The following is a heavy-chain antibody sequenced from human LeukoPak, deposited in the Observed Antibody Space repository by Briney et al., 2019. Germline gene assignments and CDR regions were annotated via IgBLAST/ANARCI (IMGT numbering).Heavy chain of an antibody. CDR3: ANLLDPYSSGRVLRDY. Sequence: GGSLRLSCAASGFTFSSYGMHWVRQAPGKGLEWVAFIRYDGSNKYYADSVKGRFTIFRDNSKNTLYLQMNSLRAEDTAVYYCANLLDPYSSGRVLRDYWGQGTLVTVSS. J-gene: IGHJ4*02. V-gene: IGHV3-30*02. D-gene: IGHD6-19*01. CDR1: GFTFSSYG. CDR2: IRYDGSNK.